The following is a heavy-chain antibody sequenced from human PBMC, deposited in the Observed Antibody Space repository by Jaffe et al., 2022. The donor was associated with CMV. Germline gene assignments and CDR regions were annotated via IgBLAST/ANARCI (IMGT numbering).Heavy chain of an antibody. J-gene: IGHJ5*02. CDR3: AKEWQTHPSYYYGSGAKFDP. Sequence: EVQLLESGGGLVQPGGSLRLSCAASGFTFSSYAMSWVRQAPGKGLEWVSAISGSGGSTYYADSVKGRFTISRDNSKNTLYLQMNSLRAEDTAVYYCAKEWQTHPSYYYGSGAKFDPWGQGTLVTVSS. CDR2: ISGSGGST. D-gene: IGHD3-10*01. V-gene: IGHV3-23*01. CDR1: GFTFSSYA.